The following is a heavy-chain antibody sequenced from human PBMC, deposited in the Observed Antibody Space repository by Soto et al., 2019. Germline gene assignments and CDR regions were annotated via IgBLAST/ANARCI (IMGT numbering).Heavy chain of an antibody. CDR2: INPNSGGT. CDR3: ARDYYDSSGYYNAFDI. Sequence: GASVKVSCKASGYTFTGYYMHWVRQAPGQGLEWMGWINPNSGGTNYAQKFQGRVTMTRDTSTSTAYMELSRLRSDDTAVYYCARDYYDSSGYYNAFDIWGQGTMVTVSS. CDR1: GYTFTGYY. J-gene: IGHJ3*02. D-gene: IGHD3-22*01. V-gene: IGHV1-2*02.